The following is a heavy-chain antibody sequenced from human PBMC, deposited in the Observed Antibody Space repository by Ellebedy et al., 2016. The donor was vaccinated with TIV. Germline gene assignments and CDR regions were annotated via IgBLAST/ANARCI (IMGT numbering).Heavy chain of an antibody. CDR3: ARDQGWAVAGTTRFDC. CDR1: GFTFSDYY. CDR2: ISSSGSPI. D-gene: IGHD6-19*01. J-gene: IGHJ4*02. V-gene: IGHV3-11*04. Sequence: GESLKISCAASGFTFSDYYMSWIRQAPGKGLEWVSYISSSGSPIYYADSVKGRFTISRDNAKNSLYLQISSLRAEDTAVYYCARDQGWAVAGTTRFDCWGQGTLVTVSS.